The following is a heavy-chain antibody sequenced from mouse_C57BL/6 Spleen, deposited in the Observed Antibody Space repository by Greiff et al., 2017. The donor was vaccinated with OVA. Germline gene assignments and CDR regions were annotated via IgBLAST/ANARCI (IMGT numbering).Heavy chain of an antibody. CDR1: GYTFTDYE. CDR3: TRRELGRGYFDV. V-gene: IGHV1-15*01. D-gene: IGHD4-1*01. Sequence: QVQLQQSGAELVRPGASVTLSCKASGYTFTDYEMHWVKQTPVHGLEWIGAIDPETGGTAYNQKFKGKAILTADKSSSTAYMELRSLTSEDSAVYDCTRRELGRGYFDVWGTGTTVTVSS. CDR2: IDPETGGT. J-gene: IGHJ1*03.